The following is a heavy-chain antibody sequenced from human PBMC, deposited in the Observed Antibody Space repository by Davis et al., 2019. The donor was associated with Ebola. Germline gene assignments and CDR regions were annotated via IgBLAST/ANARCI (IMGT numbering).Heavy chain of an antibody. V-gene: IGHV3-23*01. J-gene: IGHJ4*02. CDR2: ISASGGAT. Sequence: PGGSLRLSCAASGFTFSSYALSWVRQAPGKGPEWVSAISASGGATYYADSVRGRFTISRDNSKDTLYLQMNTLRADDTAVYYCANWLEGTHSKFDYWGQGTLVTVSS. CDR1: GFTFSSYA. CDR3: ANWLEGTHSKFDY. D-gene: IGHD1-7*01.